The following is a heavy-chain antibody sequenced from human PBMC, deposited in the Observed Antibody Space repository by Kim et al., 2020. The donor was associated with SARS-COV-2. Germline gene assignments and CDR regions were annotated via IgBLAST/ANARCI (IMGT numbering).Heavy chain of an antibody. D-gene: IGHD3-10*01. J-gene: IGHJ6*03. V-gene: IGHV1-8*01. CDR3: AGGGPYGSGSKWSPYYYYYYYMDV. CDR1: GYTFTSYD. Sequence: ASVKVSCKASGYTFTSYDINWVRQATGQGLEWMGWMNPNSGNTGYAQKFQGRVTRTRNTAISTAYMELSSLRSEDTAVYYCAGGGPYGSGSKWSPYYYYYYYMDVWGKGTTVTVSS. CDR2: MNPNSGNT.